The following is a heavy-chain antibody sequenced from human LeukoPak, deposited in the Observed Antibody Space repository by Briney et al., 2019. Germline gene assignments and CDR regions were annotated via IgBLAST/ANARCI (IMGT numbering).Heavy chain of an antibody. CDR3: PSINGGGWFDP. CDR2: IYYSGST. Sequence: SKTLSLTCTAYGITVHSYYCDWILQPPEKELAWIGYIYYSGSTNYAPSLKSRVTISVHTSKNQFSLKLSSVTAADTAVYYCPSINGGGWFDPWGHGTLVTVSS. D-gene: IGHD3-10*01. J-gene: IGHJ5*02. CDR1: GITVHSYY. V-gene: IGHV4-59*02.